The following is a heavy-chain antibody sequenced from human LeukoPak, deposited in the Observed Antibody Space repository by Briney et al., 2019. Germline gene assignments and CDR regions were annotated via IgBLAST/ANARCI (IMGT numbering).Heavy chain of an antibody. Sequence: SETLSLTCAVSGGSISSYYWSWIRQPPGKGLECIGYTHYSGSTDYNPSLKTRVTISVDTSKHQFSLKLSSVTAADTAVYYCARGAAGAVPFDYWGQGTLVTVSS. V-gene: IGHV4-59*08. D-gene: IGHD6-13*01. CDR3: ARGAAGAVPFDY. CDR1: GGSISSYY. J-gene: IGHJ4*02. CDR2: THYSGST.